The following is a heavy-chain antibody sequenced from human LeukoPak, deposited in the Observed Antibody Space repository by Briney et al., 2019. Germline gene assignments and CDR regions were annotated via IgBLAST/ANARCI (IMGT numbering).Heavy chain of an antibody. V-gene: IGHV3-53*01. CDR2: LYSGGNT. Sequence: GGSLRLSCAASGFTVSNNYMSWVRQAPGKGLEWVSVLYSGGNTYYTDSVKGRFAISRDYSRNTVYLQMNSLRAEDTAVYYCARESGFGELFPYALDIWGQGTVVTVSS. CDR3: ARESGFGELFPYALDI. J-gene: IGHJ3*02. CDR1: GFTVSNNY. D-gene: IGHD3-10*01.